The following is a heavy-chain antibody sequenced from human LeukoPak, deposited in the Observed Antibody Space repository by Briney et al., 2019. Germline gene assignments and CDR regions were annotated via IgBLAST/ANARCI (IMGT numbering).Heavy chain of an antibody. CDR2: IYTSGST. D-gene: IGHD6-13*01. J-gene: IGHJ4*02. CDR1: GGSISSGGYS. V-gene: IGHV4-61*02. Sequence: TLSLTCAVSGGSISSGGYSWSWIRQPPGKGLEWIGRIYTSGSTNYNPSLKSRVTMSVDTSKNQFSLKLSSVTAADTAVYYCARVRIAAAGRFSYFDYWGQGTLVTVSS. CDR3: ARVRIAAAGRFSYFDY.